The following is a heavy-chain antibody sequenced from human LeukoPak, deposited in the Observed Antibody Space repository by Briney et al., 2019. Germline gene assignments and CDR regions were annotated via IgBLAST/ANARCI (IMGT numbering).Heavy chain of an antibody. J-gene: IGHJ3*02. V-gene: IGHV4-4*07. CDR1: GGSISSYY. Sequence: PSETLSLTCTVSGGSISSYYWSWIRQPAGKGLEWIGRICTSGSTNYNPSLKSRVTMSVDTSKNQFSLKLSSVTAADTAVYYCAREKGYYYDSSASRRAFDIWGQGTMVTVSS. CDR3: AREKGYYYDSSASRRAFDI. D-gene: IGHD3-22*01. CDR2: ICTSGST.